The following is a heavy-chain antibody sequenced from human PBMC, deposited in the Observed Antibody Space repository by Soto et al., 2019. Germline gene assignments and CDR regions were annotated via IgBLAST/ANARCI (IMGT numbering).Heavy chain of an antibody. CDR1: GGSVSTGSYY. V-gene: IGHV4-61*01. Sequence: QVQLPESGPGLVKPSETLSLTCTVSGGSVSTGSYYWSWIRQPPGKGLEWIGYIYYSCSTNYNPSLKSRVTISVYKSKNQFSLRLSSVTAADTAVYYCERGRWLAFDPWGQGTLVTVSS. CDR2: IYYSCST. CDR3: ERGRWLAFDP. D-gene: IGHD6-19*01. J-gene: IGHJ5*02.